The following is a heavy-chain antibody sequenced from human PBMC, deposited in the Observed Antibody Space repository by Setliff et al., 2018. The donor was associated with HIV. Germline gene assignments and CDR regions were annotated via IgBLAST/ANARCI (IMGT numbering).Heavy chain of an antibody. Sequence: SETLSLTCTVSGDSINSGTYYWSWIRQPAGKGLEWIGRLHLSGDTNYNPTLKSRVTMSIDTSKNQFSLKLSSVTAADTAVDYCARDNSYYYGSGSHYWYGMDVCGQGTTVTVSS. CDR1: GDSINSGTYY. CDR2: LHLSGDT. CDR3: ARDNSYYYGSGSHYWYGMDV. D-gene: IGHD3-10*01. V-gene: IGHV4-61*02. J-gene: IGHJ6*01.